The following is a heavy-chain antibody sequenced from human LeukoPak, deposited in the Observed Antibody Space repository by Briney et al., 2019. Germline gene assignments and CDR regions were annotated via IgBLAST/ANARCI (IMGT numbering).Heavy chain of an antibody. CDR3: AYVDYDSSGYYYDDY. Sequence: SETLSLTCAVYGGSFSGYYWSWIRQPPGKGLEWIGEINHSGGTNYNPSLKSRVTISVDTSKNQFSLKLSSVTAADTAVYYCAYVDYDSSGYYYDDYWGQGTLVTVSS. J-gene: IGHJ4*02. V-gene: IGHV4-34*01. D-gene: IGHD3-22*01. CDR2: INHSGGT. CDR1: GGSFSGYY.